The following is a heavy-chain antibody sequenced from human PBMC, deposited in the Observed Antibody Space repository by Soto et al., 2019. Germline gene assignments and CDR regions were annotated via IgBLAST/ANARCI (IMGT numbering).Heavy chain of an antibody. Sequence: LRLSCAASGFTFSDYYMSWIRQAPGKGLEWVSYISSSSSYTNYADSVKGRFTISRDNAKNSLYLQMNSLRAEDTAVYYCARPDSSGFHDAFDIWGQGTMVTVSS. J-gene: IGHJ3*02. D-gene: IGHD3-22*01. CDR2: ISSSSSYT. V-gene: IGHV3-11*06. CDR1: GFTFSDYY. CDR3: ARPDSSGFHDAFDI.